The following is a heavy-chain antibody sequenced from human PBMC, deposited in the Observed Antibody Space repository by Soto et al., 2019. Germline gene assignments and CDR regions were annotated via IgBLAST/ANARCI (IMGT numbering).Heavy chain of an antibody. CDR2: ISSDGSGE. V-gene: IGHV3-30*18. Sequence: PGGSLRLSCAASGFTFSSFGMHWVRQAPGKGLEWVAVISSDGSGEYYADSVKGRFTISRDNSKNTLFLRMNSLRTEDTAVYYCTKVARYFDWLEYGMDVWGQGTTVTVSS. J-gene: IGHJ6*02. CDR1: GFTFSSFG. CDR3: TKVARYFDWLEYGMDV. D-gene: IGHD3-9*01.